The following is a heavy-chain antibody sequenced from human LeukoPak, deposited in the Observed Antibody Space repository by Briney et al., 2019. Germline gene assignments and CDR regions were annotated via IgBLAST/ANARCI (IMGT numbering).Heavy chain of an antibody. CDR1: GGSISSSNW. Sequence: SETLSLTCAVSGGSISSSNWWSWVRQPPGKGLEWIGEIYHSGSTNYIPSLKSRVTISVDKSKNQFSLKLSSVTAADTAVYYCARGLPRLYGSGSYGTFDIWGQGTMVTVSS. D-gene: IGHD3-10*01. V-gene: IGHV4-4*02. CDR3: ARGLPRLYGSGSYGTFDI. J-gene: IGHJ3*02. CDR2: IYHSGST.